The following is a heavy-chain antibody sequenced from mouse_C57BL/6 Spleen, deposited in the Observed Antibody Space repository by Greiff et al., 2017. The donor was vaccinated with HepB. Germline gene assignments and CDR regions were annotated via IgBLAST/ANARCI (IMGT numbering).Heavy chain of an antibody. V-gene: IGHV1-74*01. CDR1: GYTFTSYW. D-gene: IGHD2-4*01. CDR3: ATTGDYDPYYFDY. CDR2: IHPSDSDT. J-gene: IGHJ2*01. Sequence: QVQLKQPGAELVKPGASVKVSCKASGYTFTSYWMHWVKQRPGQGLEWIGRIHPSDSDTNYNQKFKGKATLTVDKSSSTAYMQLSSLTSEDSAVYYCATTGDYDPYYFDYWGQGTTLTVSS.